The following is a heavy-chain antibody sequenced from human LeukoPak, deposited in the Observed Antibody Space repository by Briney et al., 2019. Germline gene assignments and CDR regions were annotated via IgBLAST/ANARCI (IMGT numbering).Heavy chain of an antibody. Sequence: SETLSLTCTVSGGSISSYYWSWIRQPPGKGLEWIGYIYYSGSTNYNPSLKSRVTISVDTSKNQFSLKLSSVTAADTAVYYCAREPSVTGHAFDVWGQGTLVTVSS. CDR2: IYYSGST. D-gene: IGHD2-21*02. J-gene: IGHJ3*01. CDR3: AREPSVTGHAFDV. CDR1: GGSISSYY. V-gene: IGHV4-59*01.